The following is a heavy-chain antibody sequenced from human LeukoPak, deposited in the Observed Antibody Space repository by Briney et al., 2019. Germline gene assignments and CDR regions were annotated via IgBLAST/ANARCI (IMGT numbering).Heavy chain of an antibody. CDR1: GFTFSSYG. V-gene: IGHV3-30*02. CDR3: ANRESGYSYGL. D-gene: IGHD5-18*01. CDR2: IRYDGSNK. Sequence: TGRSLRLSCAASGFTFSSYGMHWVRQAPGKGLEWVAFIRYDGSNKYYADSVKGRFTISRDNSKNTLYLQMNSLRAEDTAVYYCANRESGYSYGLWGQGTLVTVSS. J-gene: IGHJ4*02.